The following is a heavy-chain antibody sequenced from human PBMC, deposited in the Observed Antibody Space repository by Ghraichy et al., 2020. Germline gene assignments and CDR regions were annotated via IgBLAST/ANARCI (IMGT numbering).Heavy chain of an antibody. CDR1: GFSLSSSGVA. CDR2: IYWDDDK. CDR3: EHRPNPARYDFWSNYLNRMNNWFDP. D-gene: IGHD3-3*01. V-gene: IGHV2-5*02. Sequence: SGPTLVKPTQTLTLTCTFSGFSLSSSGVAVGWIRQPPGKALEWLALIYWDDDKRYSPSLTSRLTITKDTSKNQVVLTMTNIDPGDTATYYFEHRPNPARYDFWSNYLNRMNNWFDPWGQGTLVTVSS. J-gene: IGHJ5*02.